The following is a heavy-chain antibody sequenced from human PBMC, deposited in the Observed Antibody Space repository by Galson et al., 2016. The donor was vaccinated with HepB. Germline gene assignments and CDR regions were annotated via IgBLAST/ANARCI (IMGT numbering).Heavy chain of an antibody. J-gene: IGHJ4*02. CDR2: DSMDGRRK. CDR3: AKRHEYCPPVGCSDDY. V-gene: IGHV3-30*18. Sequence: SLRLSCAGSGFIFRNYGMHWVRQAPGKGLEWVAADSMDGRRKFYADSVKGRFTISRDNSNNMLFLQMGSLRPDDTAVYYCAKRHEYCPPVGCSDDYWGQGTLVSVSS. D-gene: IGHD2/OR15-2a*01. CDR1: GFIFRNYG.